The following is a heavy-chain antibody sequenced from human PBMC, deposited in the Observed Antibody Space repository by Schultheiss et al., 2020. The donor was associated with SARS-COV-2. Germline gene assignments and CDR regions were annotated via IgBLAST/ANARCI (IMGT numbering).Heavy chain of an antibody. CDR3: TTGAYYYDSSGYNNIDY. CDR1: GFTFSGSA. Sequence: GGSLRLSCAASGFTFSGSAMHWVRQAPGKGLEWVGRIKSKTDGGTTDYAAPVKGRFTISRDDSKNTLYLQMNSLKTEDTAVYYCTTGAYYYDSSGYNNIDYWGQGTLVTVSS. D-gene: IGHD3-22*01. J-gene: IGHJ4*02. V-gene: IGHV3-15*01. CDR2: IKSKTDGGTT.